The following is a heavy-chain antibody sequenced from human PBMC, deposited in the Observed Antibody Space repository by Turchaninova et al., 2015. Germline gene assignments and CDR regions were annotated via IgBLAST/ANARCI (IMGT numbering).Heavy chain of an antibody. CDR2: IFFDGSNK. J-gene: IGHJ3*02. CDR1: GFPFSRFS. CDR3: RGYSYGYIGSIGYDAFDI. V-gene: IGHV3-30*04. Sequence: VQLVESGGGVVQPGRSLRLSCAASGFPFSRFSMTWVRQAPGKGLAWVAVIFFDGSNKAYEDYVKGRFPISRDNANNTLYRQINSLRAEDTAVYYCRGYSYGYIGSIGYDAFDIWGQGTLVTVSS. D-gene: IGHD5-18*01.